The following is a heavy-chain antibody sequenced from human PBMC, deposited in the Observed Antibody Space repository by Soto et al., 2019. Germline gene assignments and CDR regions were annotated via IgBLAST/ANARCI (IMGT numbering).Heavy chain of an antibody. CDR2: IYYSGST. Sequence: ASETLSLTCTVSGGSISSGAYYWSWVRQHPGKGLEWIGYIYYSGSTYFSPSLKSRLTISVDTSKNQFSLKLSSVTAADTAMYYCARARLRAVYAFDFWGQGTMVTVS. D-gene: IGHD5-12*01. CDR1: GGSISSGAYY. V-gene: IGHV4-31*03. CDR3: ARARLRAVYAFDF. J-gene: IGHJ3*01.